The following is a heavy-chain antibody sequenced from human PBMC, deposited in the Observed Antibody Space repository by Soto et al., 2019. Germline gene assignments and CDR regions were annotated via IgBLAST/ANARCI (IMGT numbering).Heavy chain of an antibody. D-gene: IGHD6-13*01. J-gene: IGHJ4*02. CDR3: SRRLASGLVDY. CDR1: GFSFSTYW. Sequence: GGSLRLSCAASGFSFSTYWMHWVRQAPGKGLVWVSRINSDGSSTTYADSVKGRFTISRDNAKNTLYLQMNSLRAEDTAVYYCSRRLASGLVDYWGQGTLVTVSS. V-gene: IGHV3-74*01. CDR2: INSDGSST.